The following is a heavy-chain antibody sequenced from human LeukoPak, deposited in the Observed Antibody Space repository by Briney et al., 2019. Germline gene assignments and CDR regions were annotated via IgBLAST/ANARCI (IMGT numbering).Heavy chain of an antibody. Sequence: GGSLRLSCAASGFTFSSYAMSWVRQAPGRGLEWVSAISGSGGSTYYADSVKGRFTISRDNSKNTLYLQMNSLRAEDTAVYYRAKGTRSYYPPGFDYWGQGTLVTVSS. CDR2: ISGSGGST. V-gene: IGHV3-23*01. CDR3: AKGTRSYYPPGFDY. D-gene: IGHD1-26*01. J-gene: IGHJ4*02. CDR1: GFTFSSYA.